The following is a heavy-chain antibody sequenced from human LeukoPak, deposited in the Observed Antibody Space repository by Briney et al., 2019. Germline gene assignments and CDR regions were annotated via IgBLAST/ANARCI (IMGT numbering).Heavy chain of an antibody. CDR3: SKDFFNFGENGPDHY. D-gene: IGHD2-21*01. J-gene: IGHJ4*02. CDR1: GFTFDNYA. CDR2: IGGSGHNI. V-gene: IGHV3-23*01. Sequence: GGSLRLSCAASGFTFDNYAMHWVRQALGKGLEWVSAIGGSGHNIHYADSVRGRFTISRDNSKNTLYLQMNSLRAEDSATYYCSKDFFNFGENGPDHYWGKGTLVAFSS.